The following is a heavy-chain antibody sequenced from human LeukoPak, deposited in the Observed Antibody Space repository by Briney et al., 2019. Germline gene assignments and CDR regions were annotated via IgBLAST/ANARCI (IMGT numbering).Heavy chain of an antibody. CDR3: ARRGTTVTRMPAFDI. V-gene: IGHV4-39*01. CDR1: GGSISSSSYY. J-gene: IGHJ3*02. CDR2: IYYSGST. D-gene: IGHD4-17*01. Sequence: SETLSLTCTVSGGSISSSSYYWGWIRQPPGKGLEWIGSIYYSGSTYYNPSLKGRVTISVDTSKNQFSLKLSSVTAADTAVYYCARRGTTVTRMPAFDIWGQGTMVTVSS.